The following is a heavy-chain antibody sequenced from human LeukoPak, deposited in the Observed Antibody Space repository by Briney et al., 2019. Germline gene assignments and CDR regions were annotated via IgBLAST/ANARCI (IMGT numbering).Heavy chain of an antibody. J-gene: IGHJ4*02. V-gene: IGHV3-49*04. CDR3: TADQFF. Sequence: GGSLRLSCRASGFTFGDYGMSWVRQAPGKGLEWVGFIGGKASGGTSEYAASVKGRFSISRDDSKSIAYLQMNSLKTEDTAVYYCTADQFFWGQRTLVTVSP. D-gene: IGHD3-3*01. CDR2: IGGKASGGTS. CDR1: GFTFGDYG.